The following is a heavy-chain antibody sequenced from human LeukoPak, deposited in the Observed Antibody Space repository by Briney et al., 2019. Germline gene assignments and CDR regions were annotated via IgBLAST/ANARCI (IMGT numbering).Heavy chain of an antibody. V-gene: IGHV3-21*01. CDR1: GFTFTSYS. D-gene: IGHD6-25*01. CDR2: ISSSGSYI. J-gene: IGHJ4*02. Sequence: PGGSLRLSCAASGFTFTSYSMNWVRQAPGKGLEWVSSISSSGSYIYYADSVKGRFTISRDNAKNSLYLQMNSLRAEDTAVYYCAREAAPSHPNFDYWGQGTLVTVSS. CDR3: AREAAPSHPNFDY.